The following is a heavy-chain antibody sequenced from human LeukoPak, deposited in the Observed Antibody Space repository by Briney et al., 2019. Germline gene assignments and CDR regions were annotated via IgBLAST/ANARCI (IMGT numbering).Heavy chain of an antibody. Sequence: GASVKVSCKASGYAFTGYYMHWVRQAPGQGLEWMGWINPNSGATTYAQKFQGRVTVTRDTSISTAYMELSRLRSDDTAVYYCARIRKSNSWYDAFDIWGQGTMVTVSS. CDR1: GYAFTGYY. J-gene: IGHJ3*02. CDR3: ARIRKSNSWYDAFDI. CDR2: INPNSGAT. D-gene: IGHD6-13*01. V-gene: IGHV1-2*02.